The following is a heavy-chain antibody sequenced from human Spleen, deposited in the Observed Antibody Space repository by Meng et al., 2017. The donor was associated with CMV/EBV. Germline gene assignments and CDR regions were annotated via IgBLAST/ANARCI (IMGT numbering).Heavy chain of an antibody. CDR3: ARVDRDSSSWEFDY. J-gene: IGHJ4*02. D-gene: IGHD6-13*01. CDR2: IYYNGRT. Sequence: SETLSLTCTVSGGSVNSDYYYWSWIRQPPGKGLEWIGYIYYNGRTSYNPSLKGRVTISVDTSKNPFSLRLSSVTAADTAVYYCARVDRDSSSWEFDYWGQGTLVTVSS. CDR1: GGSVNSDYYY. V-gene: IGHV4-61*01.